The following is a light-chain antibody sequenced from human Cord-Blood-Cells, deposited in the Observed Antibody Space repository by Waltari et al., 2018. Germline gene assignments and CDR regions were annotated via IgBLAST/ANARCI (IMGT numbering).Light chain of an antibody. J-gene: IGKJ2*03. V-gene: IGKV3-20*01. CDR2: GAS. CDR3: QEYGSSPLYS. CDR1: QSVSSGY. Sequence: EIVLTQSPGTPSLSPGERATLSCRASQSVSSGYLAWYQQKPGQAPRLLIYGASSRAAGIPDRFSGSGSGKDFTLTISRLEPEDFAVYYCQEYGSSPLYSFGEGTKLEIK.